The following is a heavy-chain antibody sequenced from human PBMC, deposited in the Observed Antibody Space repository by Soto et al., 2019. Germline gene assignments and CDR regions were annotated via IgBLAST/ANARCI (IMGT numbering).Heavy chain of an antibody. CDR2: IYYSEST. D-gene: IGHD2-21*01. Sequence: SETLSLTCTVSGGSVSSYYWSWIRQPPGKGLEWIGYIYYSESTNYNPSLKSRVTISLDTSKNQFSLKLRSVTAADTAVYYCARARDFGAARYYYDLDVWRQGTTVTV. CDR1: GGSVSSYY. CDR3: ARARDFGAARYYYDLDV. J-gene: IGHJ6*02. V-gene: IGHV4-59*02.